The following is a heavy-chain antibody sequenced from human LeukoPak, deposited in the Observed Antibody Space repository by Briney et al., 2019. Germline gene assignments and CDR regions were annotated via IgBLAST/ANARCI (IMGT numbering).Heavy chain of an antibody. CDR2: IYYSGST. J-gene: IGHJ5*02. D-gene: IGHD3-16*02. V-gene: IGHV4-39*01. CDR1: GGSISSSSYY. CDR3: ARCFGWKLSNWFDP. Sequence: SETLSLTCTVSGGSISSSSYYWVWIRQPPGKGLEWIGSIYYSGSTYYNPSLKSRVTISVDTSKNQFSLKLSSVTAADTAVYYCARCFGWKLSNWFDPWGQGTLVTVSS.